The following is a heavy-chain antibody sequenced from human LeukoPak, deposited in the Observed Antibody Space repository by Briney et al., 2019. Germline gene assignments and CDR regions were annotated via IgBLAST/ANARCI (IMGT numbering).Heavy chain of an antibody. J-gene: IGHJ4*02. CDR3: ARDRDYGSGIFDY. Sequence: ASVKLSCKASGYTFTGYYMHWVRQAPGQGLEWMGWINPNSGGTNYAQKFQGRVTMTRDTSISTAYMELNRLRSDDTAVYYCARDRDYGSGIFDYWGKGTLVSFSS. CDR2: INPNSGGT. CDR1: GYTFTGYY. D-gene: IGHD3-10*01. V-gene: IGHV1-2*02.